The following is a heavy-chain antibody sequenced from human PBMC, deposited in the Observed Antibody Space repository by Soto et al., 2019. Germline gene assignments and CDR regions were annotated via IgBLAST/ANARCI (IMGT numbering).Heavy chain of an antibody. CDR2: IYSDGTT. CDR3: SRVGCSNSKCYTRGMDV. Sequence: SETLSLTCTVSGGSISGYYWSWVRQPAGKGLEWVGRIYSDGTTNYSPSLKSRVTMSLDTSKDQFSLHLNSVTAADTAVYYCSRVGCSNSKCYTRGMDVWGEGTTVTVCS. D-gene: IGHD2-2*01. V-gene: IGHV4-4*07. CDR1: GGSISGYY. J-gene: IGHJ6*04.